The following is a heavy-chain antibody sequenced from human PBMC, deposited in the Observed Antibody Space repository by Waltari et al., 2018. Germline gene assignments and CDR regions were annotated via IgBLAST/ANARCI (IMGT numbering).Heavy chain of an antibody. D-gene: IGHD3-3*01. CDR3: ARDRGLLEWLLNGFDI. V-gene: IGHV3-7*01. CDR2: IKQDGSAK. J-gene: IGHJ3*02. CDR1: GFTLSNYW. Sequence: EVQLVESGGDSVQPGGSLRLSCAASGFTLSNYWMNWVRQAPGKGLEWVGNIKQDGSAKYYVDSVRGRFTISRDNAKNSLYLEMKNLRPEDTAVYYCARDRGLLEWLLNGFDIWGQGTKVTVAS.